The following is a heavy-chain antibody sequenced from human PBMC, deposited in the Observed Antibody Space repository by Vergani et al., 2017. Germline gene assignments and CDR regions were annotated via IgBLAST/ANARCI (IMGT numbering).Heavy chain of an antibody. CDR2: IIPIFGTA. D-gene: IGHD1-26*01. CDR1: GGTFSSYA. Sequence: QVQLVQSGAEVKKPGSSVKVSCKASGGTFSSYAISWVRQAPGQGLEWMGRIIPIFGTANYAQKFQGRVAITADESTSTAYMELSSLRSEDTAVYYCARGVVGGYDYYYYYGMDVWGQGTTVTVSS. V-gene: IGHV1-69*13. J-gene: IGHJ6*02. CDR3: ARGVVGGYDYYYYYGMDV.